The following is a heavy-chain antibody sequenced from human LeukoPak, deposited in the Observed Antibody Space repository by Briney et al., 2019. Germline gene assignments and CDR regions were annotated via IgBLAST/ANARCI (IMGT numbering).Heavy chain of an antibody. J-gene: IGHJ4*02. CDR2: ISPDTGGT. CDR1: GYTFTDYY. V-gene: IGHV1-2*02. CDR3: ARDSASDY. Sequence: ASVKVSCKASGYTFTDYYIHWVRQAPGQGFEWMGWISPDTGGTNYAQKFQGRVTMTRDTSISTAYMELSSLTSDDTAVYYCARDSASDYWGKGTLVTVSS.